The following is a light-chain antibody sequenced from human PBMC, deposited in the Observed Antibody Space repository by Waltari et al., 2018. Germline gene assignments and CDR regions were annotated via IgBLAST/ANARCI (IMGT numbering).Light chain of an antibody. J-gene: IGLJ3*02. CDR3: SSYTNSNTWV. V-gene: IGLV2-14*03. CDR1: SGDIGVFHY. Sequence: QSALTQPASVSGSPGQPITISCTGTSGDIGVFHYVSWYQQHPGKVPKLLIYAVSKRPSGVSNRFSGSKSGNTASRTISGLQAEDEADYYCSSYTNSNTWVFGGGTKLTVL. CDR2: AVS.